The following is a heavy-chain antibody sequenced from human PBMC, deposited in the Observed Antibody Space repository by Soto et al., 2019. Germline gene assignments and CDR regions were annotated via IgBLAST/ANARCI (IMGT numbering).Heavy chain of an antibody. CDR2: IYGGGST. J-gene: IGHJ4*02. V-gene: IGHV3-53*01. Sequence: LRLSCEVSGFTVSNTYMSWIRQAPGKGLEWVSIIYGGGSTYYTDSVKGRFTISKDNSKNTVSLQMNSLRAEDTALYYCAKGFNWNSVDSWGQGTPVTVSS. CDR3: AKGFNWNSVDS. CDR1: GFTVSNTY. D-gene: IGHD1-1*01.